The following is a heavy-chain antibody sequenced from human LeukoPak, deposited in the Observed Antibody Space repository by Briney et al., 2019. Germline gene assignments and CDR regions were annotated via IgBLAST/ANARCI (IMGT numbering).Heavy chain of an antibody. D-gene: IGHD5-24*01. V-gene: IGHV3-66*01. CDR1: GFTLRSYT. Sequence: QPGGSLRLSCAASGFTLRSYTMNWVRQAPGKGLEWVSVIYSGGSTYYADSVKGRFTISRDNSKNTLYLQMNSLRAEDTAVYYCARGLGRWLFDYWGQGTLVTVSS. J-gene: IGHJ4*02. CDR3: ARGLGRWLFDY. CDR2: IYSGGST.